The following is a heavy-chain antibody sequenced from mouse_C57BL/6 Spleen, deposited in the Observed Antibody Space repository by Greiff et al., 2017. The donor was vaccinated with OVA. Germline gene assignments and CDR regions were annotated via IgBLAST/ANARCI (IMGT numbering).Heavy chain of an antibody. CDR2: IYPGNSDT. CDR1: GYTFTSYW. J-gene: IGHJ4*01. CDR3: SIPLITTVVATRAMDY. Sequence: VQLQQSGTVLARPGASVKMSCKTSGYTFTSYWMHWVKQRPGQGLEWIGAIYPGNSDTSYNQKFKGKAKLTAVTSASTAYMELSSLTNEDSAVYYGSIPLITTVVATRAMDYWGQGTSVTVSS. V-gene: IGHV1-5*01. D-gene: IGHD1-1*01.